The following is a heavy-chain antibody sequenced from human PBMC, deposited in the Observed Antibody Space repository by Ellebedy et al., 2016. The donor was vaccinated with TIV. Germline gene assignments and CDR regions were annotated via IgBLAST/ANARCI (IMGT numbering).Heavy chain of an antibody. CDR2: IKQDGSEK. CDR1: GFTFSSYW. V-gene: IGHV3-7*01. Sequence: PGGSLRLSCAASGFTFSSYWMSWVRQAPGKGLEWVANIKQDGSEKYYVDSVKGRFTISIDNAKNSLYLQMNSLRAEDTAVYYCARSVCGGGSCGPLDYWGQGTLVTVSS. CDR3: ARSVCGGGSCGPLDY. J-gene: IGHJ4*02. D-gene: IGHD2-15*01.